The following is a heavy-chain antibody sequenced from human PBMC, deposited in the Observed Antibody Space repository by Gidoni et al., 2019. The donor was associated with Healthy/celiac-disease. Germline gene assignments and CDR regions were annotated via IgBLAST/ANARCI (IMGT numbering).Heavy chain of an antibody. Sequence: EVQLLESGGGLVQPGGSLRLSCAASGFTFSSYAMSWVRQAPGKGLEWVSAISDSGGSTYYADTVKGRFTISRDNSKNTLYLQMNSLRAEDTAVYYCAKDRQYYYDSSGYYLDYWGQGTLVTVSS. V-gene: IGHV3-23*01. CDR1: GFTFSSYA. J-gene: IGHJ4*02. CDR2: ISDSGGST. CDR3: AKDRQYYYDSSGYYLDY. D-gene: IGHD3-22*01.